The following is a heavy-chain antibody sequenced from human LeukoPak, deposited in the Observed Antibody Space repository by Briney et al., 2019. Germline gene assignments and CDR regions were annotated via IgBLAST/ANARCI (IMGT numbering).Heavy chain of an antibody. CDR1: GFTFSSYG. J-gene: IGHJ3*02. Sequence: GGALRLSCAASGFTFSSYGMSWVRQAPGKGLEWVSAISGSGGSTYYADSAKGRFTISRDNSKNTLYLQMSSLRAENTAVYYCAKGWSRDAFDIWGQGTMVTVSS. CDR2: ISGSGGST. CDR3: AKGWSRDAFDI. V-gene: IGHV3-23*01.